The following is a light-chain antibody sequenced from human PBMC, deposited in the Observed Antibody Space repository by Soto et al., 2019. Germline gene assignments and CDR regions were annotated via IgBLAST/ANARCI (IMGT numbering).Light chain of an antibody. Sequence: QSALTQPLSASGAPGQSVTISCTGTGSNIGAGYDVHWYQQLPGTAPKLLIYGNSNRPSGVPDRFSGSKSGTSASLAITGLQAEDEADYYCQSYDSSLSGSNVFGTGT. V-gene: IGLV1-40*01. CDR2: GNS. CDR3: QSYDSSLSGSNV. CDR1: GSNIGAGYD. J-gene: IGLJ1*01.